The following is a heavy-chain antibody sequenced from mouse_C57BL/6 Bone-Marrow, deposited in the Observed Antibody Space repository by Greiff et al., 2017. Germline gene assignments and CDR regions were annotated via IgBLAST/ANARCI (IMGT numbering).Heavy chain of an antibody. Sequence: VQRVESGAELARPGASVKLSCKASGYTFTSYGISWVKQRTGQGLEWIGEIYPRSGNTYYNEKFKGKATLTVDKSSSTAYMLLSSLTSEDSAVYFCARESSGYYAMDYWGQGTSVTVSS. V-gene: IGHV1-81*01. CDR3: ARESSGYYAMDY. D-gene: IGHD3-2*02. CDR1: GYTFTSYG. CDR2: IYPRSGNT. J-gene: IGHJ4*01.